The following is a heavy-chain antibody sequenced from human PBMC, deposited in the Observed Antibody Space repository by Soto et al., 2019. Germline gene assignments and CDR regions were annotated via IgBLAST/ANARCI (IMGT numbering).Heavy chain of an antibody. Sequence: GESLKSTCKDSGYSFTSYWISWIRQMPGKDLEWMGRIDPSDSYTNYSPSFQGHVTISADKSISTAYLQWSSLKASDTAMYYCARRYSSSWKDLDYWGQGTLVTVSS. CDR1: GYSFTSYW. D-gene: IGHD6-13*01. CDR2: IDPSDSYT. CDR3: ARRYSSSWKDLDY. V-gene: IGHV5-10-1*01. J-gene: IGHJ4*02.